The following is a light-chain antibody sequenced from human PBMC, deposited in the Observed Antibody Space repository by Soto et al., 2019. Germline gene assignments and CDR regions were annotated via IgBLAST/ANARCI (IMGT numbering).Light chain of an antibody. CDR2: GAS. V-gene: IGKV3-15*01. CDR3: KHYHNWHPRT. Sequence: ESVLTQSPGTLSLSPGERATLSCRASESVSDNYLAWYQQRSGQAPSLLIYGASTRATGIPARFSGSGSGTEFTLTISSLQSEDFSVYYYKHYHNWHPRTFGQGPKV. CDR1: ESVSDN. J-gene: IGKJ1*01.